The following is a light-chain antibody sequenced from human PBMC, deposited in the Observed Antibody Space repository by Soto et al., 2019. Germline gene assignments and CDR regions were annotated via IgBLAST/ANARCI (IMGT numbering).Light chain of an antibody. Sequence: EIVLTQSPGTLSLSPGERATLSCRASQSVSSNYLAWYQQKPGQAPRLLIYGASSRTTGIPDRFSGSGSGTDFTLTITTLEPEDLAVYYCQPYGSSPWTVGQGTKVESK. CDR1: QSVSSNY. CDR2: GAS. V-gene: IGKV3-20*01. CDR3: QPYGSSPWT. J-gene: IGKJ1*01.